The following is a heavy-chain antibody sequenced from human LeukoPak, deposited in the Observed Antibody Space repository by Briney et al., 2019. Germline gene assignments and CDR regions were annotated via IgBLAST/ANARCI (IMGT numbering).Heavy chain of an antibody. V-gene: IGHV5-51*01. CDR2: NHCGYSNT. CDR1: GYSFTNYW. CDR3: ARFPPGYYGMDL. Sequence: GESLKISCKSSGYSFTNYWIGWVRQMPGKGPEWMGINHCGYSNTIYSPTFQGQVTISGEKSISPAYLQWSSLKASDTAMYYCARFPPGYYGMDLWGQGTTVTVS. J-gene: IGHJ6*02.